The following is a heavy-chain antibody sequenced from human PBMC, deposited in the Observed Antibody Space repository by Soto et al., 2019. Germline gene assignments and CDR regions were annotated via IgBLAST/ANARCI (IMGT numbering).Heavy chain of an antibody. Sequence: SVKVSCKASGVTFGSHGIAWVRQAPGQGLEWMGGLIAMLGTPTYARKVQGRATITADESLTSSYLELRSLRSEDTAVYFCARGAMANFDYWGQGTVVTVSS. CDR1: GVTFGSHG. CDR3: ARGAMANFDY. D-gene: IGHD5-18*01. CDR2: LIAMLGTP. J-gene: IGHJ4*02. V-gene: IGHV1-69*13.